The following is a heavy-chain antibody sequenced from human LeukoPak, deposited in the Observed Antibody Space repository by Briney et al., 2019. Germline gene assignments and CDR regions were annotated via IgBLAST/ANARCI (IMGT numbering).Heavy chain of an antibody. CDR2: ISGSAHKI. V-gene: IGHV3-23*01. CDR3: AGRPTGYSSGYIH. CDR1: GFTFSNAW. J-gene: IGHJ4*02. Sequence: GGSLRLSCAASGFTFSNAWMNWVRQAPEKGLDWVSVISGSAHKIRYADSVKGRFTISRDNSENIVYLQMNNLRVEDTAVYYCAGRPTGYSSGYIHWGQGTLVTVSS. D-gene: IGHD5-18*01.